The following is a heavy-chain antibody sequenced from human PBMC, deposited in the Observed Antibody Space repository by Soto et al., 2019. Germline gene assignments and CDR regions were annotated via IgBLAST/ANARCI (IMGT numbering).Heavy chain of an antibody. CDR3: ARAVPDTSLFFYEYGMHV. D-gene: IGHD2-21*01. V-gene: IGHV1-18*01. CDR1: GYSFTSYG. Sequence: QVHLVQSGAEVRKPGASVKVSCKASGYSFTSYGISWVRPAPGQGLEWMGWISTDNGNTNYAHNLQVRVSMTLDTATSTDYMERRSLGSDYSAVYYCARAVPDTSLFFYEYGMHVWVHGTTVTVSS. J-gene: IGHJ6*02. CDR2: ISTDNGNT.